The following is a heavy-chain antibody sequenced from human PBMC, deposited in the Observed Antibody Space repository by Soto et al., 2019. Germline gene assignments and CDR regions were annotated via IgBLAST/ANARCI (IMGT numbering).Heavy chain of an antibody. Sequence: EVQLVESGGGVLRPGGSLRLSCAASGFTFDDYGMSWARQAPGKGLEWVSCVNWHGGSTGYADSVKGRFTISRDNANNSLYRQINSLRDEATAFYYCVRGASLNFDYWGQGTLVTVSS. J-gene: IGHJ4*02. CDR2: VNWHGGST. CDR1: GFTFDDYG. CDR3: VRGASLNFDY. V-gene: IGHV3-20*04. D-gene: IGHD1-26*01.